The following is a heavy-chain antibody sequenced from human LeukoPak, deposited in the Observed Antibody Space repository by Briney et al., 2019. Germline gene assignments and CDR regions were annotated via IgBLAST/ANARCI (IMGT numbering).Heavy chain of an antibody. J-gene: IGHJ6*03. D-gene: IGHD3-10*01. CDR3: ARLPGYYGSGRYYYYYMDV. CDR2: INHSGST. Sequence: PSETLSLTCAVYGGSFSGYYWSWIRQPPGKGLEWIGEINHSGSTNYNPSLKSRVTIPVDTSKNQFSLKLSSVTAADTAVYYCARLPGYYGSGRYYYYYMDVWGKGTTVTVSS. CDR1: GGSFSGYY. V-gene: IGHV4-34*01.